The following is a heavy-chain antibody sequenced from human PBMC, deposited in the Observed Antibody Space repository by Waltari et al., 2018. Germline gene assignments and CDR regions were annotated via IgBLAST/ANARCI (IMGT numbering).Heavy chain of an antibody. CDR2: IYHDGTT. V-gene: IGHV4-38-2*01. J-gene: IGHJ4*02. D-gene: IGHD2-8*02. CDR1: GYAANSGFY. Sequence: QVQLHESGPGLVKSSETLSLTCDVSGYAANSGFYWGWIRQAPGKGLEWVATIYHDGTTFYNPSLKSRLSVSMDTSKNQISLTLKSMTAADTAVYYCTRQVLGYCTSAACRRLESWGQGTLVTVSS. CDR3: TRQVLGYCTSAACRRLES.